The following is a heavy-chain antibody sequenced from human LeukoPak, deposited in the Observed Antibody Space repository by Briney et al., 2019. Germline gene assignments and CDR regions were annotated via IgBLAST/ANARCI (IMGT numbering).Heavy chain of an antibody. J-gene: IGHJ6*02. CDR2: IDGDGSST. V-gene: IGHV3-74*01. CDR3: ARDRSYGMDV. Sequence: GGSLRLSCAASGFTFSIYWRPWVRQAPGKGLVWVSRIDGDGSSTSYAGSVKGRFTISRDNAKNTLYLQMNSLRAEDTAVYYCARDRSYGMDVWGQGTTVTVSS. CDR1: GFTFSIYW.